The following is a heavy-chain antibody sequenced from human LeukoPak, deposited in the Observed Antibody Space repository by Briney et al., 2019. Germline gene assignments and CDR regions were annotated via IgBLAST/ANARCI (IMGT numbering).Heavy chain of an antibody. CDR1: GFTFGNYG. D-gene: IGHD3-10*01. Sequence: GGSLRLSCAASGFTFGNYGMSWVRQAPGKGLEWVSGINWNGGSTGYADSVEGRFTISRDNAKNSLYLQMNSLRAEDTAVYYCARDYYGSGSYWVHDYWGQGTLVTVSS. CDR2: INWNGGST. V-gene: IGHV3-20*04. J-gene: IGHJ4*02. CDR3: ARDYYGSGSYWVHDY.